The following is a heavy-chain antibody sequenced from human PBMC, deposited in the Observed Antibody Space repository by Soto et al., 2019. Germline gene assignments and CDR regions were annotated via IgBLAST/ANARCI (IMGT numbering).Heavy chain of an antibody. CDR1: GYTFTTYG. Sequence: QVQMVQSGGEVKKPGASVKVSCKASGYTFTTYGISWVRQAPGQGLEWMGWINTYNGNTNYAQNLQGRVTMTTDTSTSTAYMELRSLRSDDTAVYYCARETVAGRTGFDYWGQGTLVTVSS. D-gene: IGHD6-19*01. J-gene: IGHJ4*02. CDR2: INTYNGNT. CDR3: ARETVAGRTGFDY. V-gene: IGHV1-18*01.